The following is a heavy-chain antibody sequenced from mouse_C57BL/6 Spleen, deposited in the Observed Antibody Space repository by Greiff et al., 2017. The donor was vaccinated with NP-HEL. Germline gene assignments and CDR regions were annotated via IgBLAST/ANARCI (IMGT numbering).Heavy chain of an antibody. Sequence: QVQLQQSGAELVKPGASVKLSCKASGYTFTSYWMHWVKQRPGQGLEWIGMIHPNSGSTNYNEKFKGKATLTADKSSSTAYMQLSSLTLEDSAVYYCARYYYGSDYFGYWGQGTTLTVYS. CDR3: ARYYYGSDYFGY. CDR1: GYTFTSYW. D-gene: IGHD1-1*01. V-gene: IGHV1-64*01. CDR2: IHPNSGST. J-gene: IGHJ2*01.